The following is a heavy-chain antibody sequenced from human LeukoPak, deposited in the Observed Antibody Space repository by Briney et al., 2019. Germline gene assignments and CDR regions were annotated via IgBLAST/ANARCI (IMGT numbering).Heavy chain of an antibody. CDR2: LSGDSDIT. CDR1: GFSFRSYA. J-gene: IGHJ4*02. Sequence: GGSLRLSCTASGFSFRSYAMNWVRQTPGRGLEWLSILSGDSDITHYADSVKGGFTISRDNSKNTLYLQMNSLRAEDTAIYYCGKKYGLPTTTERSVQYWGQGTLVTVSS. D-gene: IGHD1-1*01. CDR3: GKKYGLPTTTERSVQY. V-gene: IGHV3-23*01.